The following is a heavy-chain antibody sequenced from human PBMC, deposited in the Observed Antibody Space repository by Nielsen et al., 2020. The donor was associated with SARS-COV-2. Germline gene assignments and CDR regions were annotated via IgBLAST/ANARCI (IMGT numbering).Heavy chain of an antibody. J-gene: IGHJ4*02. Sequence: GESLMISCAASGFTLSNAWVSWVRQAPGKGLEWVGRIKSKTDGGTTDYAAPVKGRFTISRDDSKNTLYLQMNSLKTEDTAVYYCTTTCSGGSCYSDYWGQGTLVTVSS. D-gene: IGHD2-15*01. V-gene: IGHV3-15*01. CDR1: GFTLSNAW. CDR3: TTTCSGGSCYSDY. CDR2: IKSKTDGGTT.